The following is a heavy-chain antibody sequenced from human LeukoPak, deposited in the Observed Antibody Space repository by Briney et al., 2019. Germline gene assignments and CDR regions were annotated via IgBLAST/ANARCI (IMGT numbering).Heavy chain of an antibody. CDR3: ARDAPYFYDTSGYPFDY. D-gene: IGHD3-22*01. V-gene: IGHV1-18*01. CDR1: GYTFTSYD. CDR2: ISTYNGNT. Sequence: GASVKVSCKASGYTFTSYDFSWVRQAPGRGLEWMGWISTYNGNTSYAQRFQGRVTMTTDTSTSTAYLELRSLRSDDTAVYYCARDAPYFYDTSGYPFDYWGQGTLVTVSS. J-gene: IGHJ4*02.